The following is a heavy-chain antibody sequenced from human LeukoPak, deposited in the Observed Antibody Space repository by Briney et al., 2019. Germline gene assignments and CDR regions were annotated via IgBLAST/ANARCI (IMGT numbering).Heavy chain of an antibody. CDR3: AREAYDSSGYLVFDP. Sequence: PSETLSLTCAVYGGSFSGYYWSWIRQPPGKGLEWIGEINHSGSTNYNPSLKSRVTISVDTSKNQFPLKLSSVTAADTAVYYCAREAYDSSGYLVFDPWGQGTLVTVSS. CDR1: GGSFSGYY. V-gene: IGHV4-34*01. J-gene: IGHJ5*02. CDR2: INHSGST. D-gene: IGHD3-22*01.